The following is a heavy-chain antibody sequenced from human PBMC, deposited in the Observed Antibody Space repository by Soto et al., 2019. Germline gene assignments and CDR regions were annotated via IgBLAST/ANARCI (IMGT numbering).Heavy chain of an antibody. CDR3: ARVVSQQLGYFQH. D-gene: IGHD6-13*01. J-gene: IGHJ1*01. CDR1: GGTFSSYT. Sequence: QVQLVQSGAEVKKPGSSVKVSCKASGGTFSSYTISWVRQAPGQGLEWMGRIIPILGIANYAQKFQGRVTITADKSTSTAYMELSSLRSEDTAVYYCARVVSQQLGYFQHWGQGTLVTVSS. CDR2: IIPILGIA. V-gene: IGHV1-69*02.